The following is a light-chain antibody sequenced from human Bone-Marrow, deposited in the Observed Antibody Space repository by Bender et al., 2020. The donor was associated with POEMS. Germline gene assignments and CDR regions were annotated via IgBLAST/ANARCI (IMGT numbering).Light chain of an antibody. V-gene: IGLV1-44*01. Sequence: QSVLTQPPSASGTPGQRVTISCSGGSSNIGAHAVNWYQHLPGTAPKLFIYKNNQRPSEVPDRFSGSRSGTSASLAISGLQSEDEADYYCAVWDDSLNGWVFGGGTKLTVL. CDR2: KNN. J-gene: IGLJ3*02. CDR1: SSNIGAHA. CDR3: AVWDDSLNGWV.